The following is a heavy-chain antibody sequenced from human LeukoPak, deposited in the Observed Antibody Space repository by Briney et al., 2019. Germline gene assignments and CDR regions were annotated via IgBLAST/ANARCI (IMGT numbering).Heavy chain of an antibody. Sequence: SQTLSLTCTVSGGSISSYYWSWIRQPPGKRLEWIGHIYYSGSTNYNPSLKSRVTISVDTSKNQFSLKLSSVTAADTAVYYCASRSSIWSGYQDTLYYFDSWGQGTLVTVSS. J-gene: IGHJ4*02. V-gene: IGHV4-59*01. D-gene: IGHD3-3*01. CDR2: IYYSGST. CDR3: ASRSSIWSGYQDTLYYFDS. CDR1: GGSISSYY.